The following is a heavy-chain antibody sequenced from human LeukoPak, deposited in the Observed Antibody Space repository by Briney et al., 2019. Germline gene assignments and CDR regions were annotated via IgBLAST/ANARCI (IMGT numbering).Heavy chain of an antibody. D-gene: IGHD6-19*01. Sequence: ASVKVSCKASGYTFTGYHMHWVRQAPGQGLEWVGWINPNNGGTNYAQKFQGRVTMTRDTSISTAYMELSRLRSDDTAVYYCARENGIAVAGMNWFDPWGQGTLVTVSS. V-gene: IGHV1-2*02. CDR2: INPNNGGT. J-gene: IGHJ5*02. CDR1: GYTFTGYH. CDR3: ARENGIAVAGMNWFDP.